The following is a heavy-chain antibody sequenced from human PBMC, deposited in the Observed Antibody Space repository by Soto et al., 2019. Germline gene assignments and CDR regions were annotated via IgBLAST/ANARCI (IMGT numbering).Heavy chain of an antibody. CDR1: VGTFSSYT. V-gene: IGHV1-69*02. CDR3: ASADRYCSGGSCYYYYYMDV. D-gene: IGHD2-15*01. J-gene: IGHJ6*03. Sequence: QVQLVQSGAEVKKPGSSVKVSCQASVGTFSSYTISWVRQAPGQGLEWMGRIIPILGIANYAQKFQGRVTITADKSTRTDYMELSSLRSEDTAVYYCASADRYCSGGSCYYYYYMDVWGKGTTVTVSS. CDR2: IIPILGIA.